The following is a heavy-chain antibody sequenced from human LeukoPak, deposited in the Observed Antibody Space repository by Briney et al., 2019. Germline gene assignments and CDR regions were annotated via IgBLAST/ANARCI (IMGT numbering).Heavy chain of an antibody. CDR1: GFTFSSYR. D-gene: IGHD6-19*01. V-gene: IGHV3-23*01. J-gene: IGHJ4*02. Sequence: GGSLRLSCAASGFTFSSYRMNWLRQAPGKGLEWVSAISGSGGSTYYADSVKGRFTISRDNSKNTLYLQMNSLRAEDTAVYYCAKDPQWLVPANDYWGQGTLVTVSS. CDR2: ISGSGGST. CDR3: AKDPQWLVPANDY.